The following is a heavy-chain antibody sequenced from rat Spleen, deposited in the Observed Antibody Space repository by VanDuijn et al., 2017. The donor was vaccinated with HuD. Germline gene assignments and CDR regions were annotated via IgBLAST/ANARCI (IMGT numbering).Heavy chain of an antibody. CDR3: KRNYYSINIFDY. D-gene: IGHD1-2*01. CDR1: GFTFNNHW. CDR2: LTDTVGST. Sequence: DVQLVESGGGLVQPGRSLKLSCVASGFTFNNHWMTWIRQAPGKGLEWFSYLTDTVGSTYYPDSVKGRFTISRDNAKSTLYLQMNSLGSEDTATYYCKRNYYSINIFDYWGQGVMVTVSS. V-gene: IGHV5-31*01. J-gene: IGHJ2*01.